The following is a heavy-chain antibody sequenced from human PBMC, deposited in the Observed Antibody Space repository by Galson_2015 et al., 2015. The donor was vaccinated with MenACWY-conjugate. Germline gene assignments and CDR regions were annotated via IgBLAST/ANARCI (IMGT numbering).Heavy chain of an antibody. CDR1: GFSFSNYN. V-gene: IGHV3-21*01. CDR2: ISTSSSYS. Sequence: SLRLSCAASGFSFSNYNMNWVRQAPGQGLEWVSVISTSSSYSYYADSVKGRFTISRDNAKNSLYLHLSTLGAEDTAVYYCARDHNWAFDSWGQGTLVTVSS. CDR3: ARDHNWAFDS. J-gene: IGHJ4*02. D-gene: IGHD1-20*01.